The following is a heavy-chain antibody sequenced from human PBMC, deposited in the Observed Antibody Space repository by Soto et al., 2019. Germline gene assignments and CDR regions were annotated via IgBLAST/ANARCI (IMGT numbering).Heavy chain of an antibody. CDR3: ARAVDYGSGRTFDY. J-gene: IGHJ4*02. CDR1: GGSISSSSYY. V-gene: IGHV4-61*05. Sequence: SETLSLTCTVSGGSISSSSYYWAWVRQPPGKGLEWIGYIYYSGSTNYNPSLKSRVTISVDTSKNQFSLKLSSVTAADTAVYYCARAVDYGSGRTFDYWGQGTLVTVSS. CDR2: IYYSGST. D-gene: IGHD3-10*01.